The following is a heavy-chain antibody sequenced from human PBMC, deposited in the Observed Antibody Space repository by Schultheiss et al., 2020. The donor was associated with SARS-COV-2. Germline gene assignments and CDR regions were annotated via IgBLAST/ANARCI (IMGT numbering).Heavy chain of an antibody. D-gene: IGHD4-17*01. V-gene: IGHV4-61*01. J-gene: IGHJ2*01. CDR3: ARMADYGDYWYFDL. CDR1: GGSVSSGSYY. CDR2: IYYSGST. Sequence: SETLSLTCNVSGGSVSSGSYYWSWIRQPPGKGLEWIGYIYYSGSTNYNPSLKSRVTISVDTSKNQFSLMLRSVSAADTAVYYCARMADYGDYWYFDLWGRGTLVTVSS.